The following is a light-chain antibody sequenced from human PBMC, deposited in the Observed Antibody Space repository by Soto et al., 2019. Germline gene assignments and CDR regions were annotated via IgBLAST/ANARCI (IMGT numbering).Light chain of an antibody. Sequence: QTVVTQPLSVSGSPGQSVTISCTGTTTSVAVYNYVSWYQHHPGKAPKLIIYNVSERPSGVSDRFSGSKSGDAASLTISGLQADDEAHYYCCSYEGSSNWLFGGGTQLTVL. CDR2: NVS. J-gene: IGLJ3*02. CDR1: TTSVAVYNY. V-gene: IGLV2-11*01. CDR3: CSYEGSSNWL.